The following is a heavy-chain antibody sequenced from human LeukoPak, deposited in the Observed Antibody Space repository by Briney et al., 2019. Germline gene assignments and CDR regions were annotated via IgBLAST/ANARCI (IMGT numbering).Heavy chain of an antibody. D-gene: IGHD5-24*01. J-gene: IGHJ6*02. CDR2: IRSSSSYI. Sequence: PGGSLRLSCAASGFTFSSYSMNWVRQAPGKGLEWVSSIRSSSSYIYYADSVKGRFTISRDNAKNSLYLRMNSLRAEDTAVYYCARVMGYRYYYYYYGMDVWGQGTTVTVSS. CDR1: GFTFSSYS. CDR3: ARVMGYRYYYYYYGMDV. V-gene: IGHV3-21*01.